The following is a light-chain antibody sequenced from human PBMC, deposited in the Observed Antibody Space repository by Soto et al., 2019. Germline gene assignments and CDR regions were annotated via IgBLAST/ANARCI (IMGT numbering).Light chain of an antibody. CDR2: ATS. CDR1: QSVSSNF. V-gene: IGKV3-20*01. Sequence: EIVLTQSPGTLSLSPGERATLSCSASQSVSSNFLAWYQQKPGQAPRLLIYATSVRATGIPDRFSGSGSGTDFTLTIGRLEPEDVGTYICQNYGSPPVTFGGGTKVEIK. CDR3: QNYGSPPVT. J-gene: IGKJ4*01.